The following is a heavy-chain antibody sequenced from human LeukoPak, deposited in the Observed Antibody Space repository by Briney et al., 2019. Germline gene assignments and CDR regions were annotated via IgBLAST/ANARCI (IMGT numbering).Heavy chain of an antibody. D-gene: IGHD3-10*01. CDR1: GFTFSFYS. V-gene: IGHV3-21*01. Sequence: GGSLRLSCAASGFTFSFYSMNWVRQAPGKGLEWVSSISSSSSYIYYADSVKGRFTISRDNAKNSLYLQMNSLRAEDTAVYYCARDGSGSYYTVNWFDPWGQGTLVTVSS. J-gene: IGHJ5*02. CDR2: ISSSSSYI. CDR3: ARDGSGSYYTVNWFDP.